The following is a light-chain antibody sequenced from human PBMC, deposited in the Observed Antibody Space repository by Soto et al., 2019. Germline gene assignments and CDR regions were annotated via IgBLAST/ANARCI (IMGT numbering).Light chain of an antibody. V-gene: IGKV1-39*01. J-gene: IGKJ1*01. CDR3: QQSYNIPRT. CDR1: QSIRSY. Sequence: DIQMTQSPSSLSASVGDRVTITCRASQSIRSYLNWYQQERGKAPKLLIYAASSLQSGVPSRFSGSGSGTDFTLTITSLQHEDFATYYCQQSYNIPRTFGQGTEVEIK. CDR2: AAS.